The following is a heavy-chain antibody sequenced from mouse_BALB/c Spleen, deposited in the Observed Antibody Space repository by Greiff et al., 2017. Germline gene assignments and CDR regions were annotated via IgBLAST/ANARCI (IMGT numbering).Heavy chain of an antibody. CDR2: ISYSGST. CDR1: GYSITSDYA. J-gene: IGHJ2*01. CDR3: ARHDYYYFDY. Sequence: EVKLQESGPGLVKPSQSLSLTCTVTGYSITSDYAWNWIRQYPGNKLEWMGYISYSGSTSYNPSLKSRISITRDTSKNQFFLQLNSVTTEDTAMYYCARHDYYYFDYWGQGTTLTVSS. V-gene: IGHV3-2*02. D-gene: IGHD2-4*01.